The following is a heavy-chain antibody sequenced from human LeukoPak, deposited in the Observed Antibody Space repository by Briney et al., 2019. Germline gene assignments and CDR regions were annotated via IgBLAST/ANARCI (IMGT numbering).Heavy chain of an antibody. CDR3: ATGAVAGTCFDY. V-gene: IGHV3-11*01. Sequence: GGSLRLSCAASGFTFSDYYMSWIRQAPGKGLEWVSYISSSGSTIYYADSVKGRLTISRDNAKNSLYLQMNSLRAEDTAVYYRATGAVAGTCFDYWGQGTLVTVSS. CDR1: GFTFSDYY. J-gene: IGHJ4*02. CDR2: ISSSGSTI. D-gene: IGHD6-19*01.